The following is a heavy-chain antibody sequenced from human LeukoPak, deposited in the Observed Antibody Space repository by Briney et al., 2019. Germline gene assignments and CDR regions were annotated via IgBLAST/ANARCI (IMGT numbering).Heavy chain of an antibody. D-gene: IGHD2-2*02. J-gene: IGHJ6*02. CDR1: GFTFGSYA. Sequence: TGGSLRLSCAASGFTFGSYAMHWVRQAPGKGLEWVAVISYDGSNKYYADSVKGRFTISRDNSKNTLYLQMNSLRAEDTAVYYCARGPYCSSTSCYTIDYYYYGMDVWGQGTTVTVSS. CDR2: ISYDGSNK. CDR3: ARGPYCSSTSCYTIDYYYYGMDV. V-gene: IGHV3-30*04.